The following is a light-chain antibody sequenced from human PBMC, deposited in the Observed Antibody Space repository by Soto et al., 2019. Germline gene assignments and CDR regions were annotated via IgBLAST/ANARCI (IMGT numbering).Light chain of an antibody. V-gene: IGLV1-40*01. J-gene: IGLJ2*01. CDR2: GNS. CDR3: QSYDSSLSVV. Sequence: QSVLTQPPSVSGAPGQRVTISCTGSSSNIGAGYGVHWYQQLPGTAPKLLIYGNSNRPSGVPDRFSGSKSGTSASLAITGLQAEDEADYYCQSYDSSLSVVFGGGTNSPS. CDR1: SSNIGAGYG.